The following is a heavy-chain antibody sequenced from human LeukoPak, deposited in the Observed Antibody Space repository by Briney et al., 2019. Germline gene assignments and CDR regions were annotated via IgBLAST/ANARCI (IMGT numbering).Heavy chain of an antibody. CDR3: ARRIAVAPALFAFDI. CDR1: GGSISSYY. Sequence: PSETPSLTCTVSGGSISSYYWSWIRQPAGKGLEWIGRIYASGSTNYNPSLKSRVTMSVDTSKNQFSLKLSSVTAADTAVYYCARRIAVAPALFAFDIWGQGTMVTVSS. V-gene: IGHV4-4*07. J-gene: IGHJ3*02. CDR2: IYASGST. D-gene: IGHD6-19*01.